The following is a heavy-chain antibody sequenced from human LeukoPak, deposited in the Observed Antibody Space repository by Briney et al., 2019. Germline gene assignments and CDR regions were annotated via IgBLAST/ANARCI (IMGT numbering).Heavy chain of an antibody. V-gene: IGHV4-59*08. Sequence: SETLSLTCTVSGDSLSSHYWSWIRQPPGKRLEWIGYIYGSGSTHYDPSLRSRVTISEDTSKNQFSLKLTSVTAADTAVYYCARNVGWYSHDSWGQGTLGTVSS. J-gene: IGHJ4*02. D-gene: IGHD6-19*01. CDR3: ARNVGWYSHDS. CDR1: GDSLSSHY. CDR2: IYGSGST.